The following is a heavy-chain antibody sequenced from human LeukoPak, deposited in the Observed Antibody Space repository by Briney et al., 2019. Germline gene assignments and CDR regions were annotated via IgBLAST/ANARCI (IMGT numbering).Heavy chain of an antibody. CDR3: AKGLAVAGHFDY. CDR2: ISGSGGST. CDR1: GFTFSSHA. V-gene: IGHV3-23*01. D-gene: IGHD6-19*01. Sequence: GSLRLSCAASGFTFSSHAMSWVRHAPGKGLHWVSAISGSGGSTYYADSVRGRFTISRDKSKNTLYLQMNSLRAEDTAVYYCAKGLAVAGHFDYWGQGTLVTVSS. J-gene: IGHJ4*02.